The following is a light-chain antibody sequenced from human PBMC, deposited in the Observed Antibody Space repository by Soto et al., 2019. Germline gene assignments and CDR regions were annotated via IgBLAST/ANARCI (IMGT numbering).Light chain of an antibody. CDR2: EVS. J-gene: IGLJ1*01. CDR3: SSYTSSSTLYV. V-gene: IGLV2-14*01. Sequence: QSALTQPASVSGSPGQSITISCTGTSSDVGGYNYVSWYQQHPGKAPKLMIYEVSNRPSGVSNHFSGSKSGNTASLTISGLQAEDEADYYCSSYTSSSTLYVFGTGTKVT. CDR1: SSDVGGYNY.